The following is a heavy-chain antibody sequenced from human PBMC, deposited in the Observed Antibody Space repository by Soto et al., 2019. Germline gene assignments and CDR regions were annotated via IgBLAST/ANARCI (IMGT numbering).Heavy chain of an antibody. Sequence: QAGGSLRLSCAASGFTFSSYGMHWVRQAPGKGLEWVAVIWYDGSNKYYADSVKGRFTISRDNSKNTLYLQMNSLRAEDTAVYYCARGLNYYDSSGYSFDYWGQGTLVTVSS. V-gene: IGHV3-33*01. CDR3: ARGLNYYDSSGYSFDY. J-gene: IGHJ4*02. CDR2: IWYDGSNK. CDR1: GFTFSSYG. D-gene: IGHD3-22*01.